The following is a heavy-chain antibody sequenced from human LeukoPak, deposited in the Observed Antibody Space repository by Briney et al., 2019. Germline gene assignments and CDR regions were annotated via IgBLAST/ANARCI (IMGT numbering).Heavy chain of an antibody. CDR1: GFTFSTYA. CDR2: ISGSGRHI. Sequence: PGGSLRLSCAASGFTFSTYAMSWVRQAPGKGLEWVSIISGSGRHIYYADSVKGRFTISRDNSKNTLYLQMTSLRAEDTAVYYCAKDLDGFWGQGTLVTVSS. V-gene: IGHV3-23*01. D-gene: IGHD6-25*01. CDR3: AKDLDGF. J-gene: IGHJ4*02.